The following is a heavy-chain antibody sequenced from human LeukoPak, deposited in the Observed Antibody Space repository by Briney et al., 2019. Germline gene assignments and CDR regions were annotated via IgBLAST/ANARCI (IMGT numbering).Heavy chain of an antibody. J-gene: IGHJ4*02. Sequence: PSETLSLTCTVSGDSISTTEDHWTWIRQFPGKGLEWIGYTSYSGYPDSNPCLKSRVTISLDTSKNQFSLKLSSVTVADTAMYYCAREPTQPLRFGEFHPFDNWGQGTLVTVSS. CDR2: TSYSGYP. CDR3: AREPTQPLRFGEFHPFDN. D-gene: IGHD3-16*01. V-gene: IGHV4-31*03. CDR1: GDSISTTEDH.